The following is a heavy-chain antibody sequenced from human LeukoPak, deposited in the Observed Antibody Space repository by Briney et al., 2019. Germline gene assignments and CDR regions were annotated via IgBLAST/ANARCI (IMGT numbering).Heavy chain of an antibody. Sequence: PGGSLRLSCAASGFTFSSYAMSWVRQAPGKGLEWVSAISGSGGSTYYADSVKGRFTISRDNSKNTLYLQMNSLRAEDTAVYYCAKDGEYCGGDCYSSYYYMDVWGKRTTVTVSS. CDR2: ISGSGGST. D-gene: IGHD2-21*02. CDR1: GFTFSSYA. V-gene: IGHV3-23*01. J-gene: IGHJ6*03. CDR3: AKDGEYCGGDCYSSYYYMDV.